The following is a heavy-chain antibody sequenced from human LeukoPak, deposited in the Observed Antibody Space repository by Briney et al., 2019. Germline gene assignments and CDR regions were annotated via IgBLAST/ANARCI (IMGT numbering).Heavy chain of an antibody. V-gene: IGHV1-18*01. CDR1: GYPFISYG. CDR3: ARARAYDYVWGSYRPTDY. CDR2: IIAYNGNT. D-gene: IGHD3-16*02. Sequence: ASVKVSCNASGYPFISYGISWVRQAPGQGLEWMGWIIAYNGNTKYAQKLQGRVTMTTDTSTSTAYMELRSLRSDDTAVYYCARARAYDYVWGSYRPTDYWGQGTLVTVSS. J-gene: IGHJ4*02.